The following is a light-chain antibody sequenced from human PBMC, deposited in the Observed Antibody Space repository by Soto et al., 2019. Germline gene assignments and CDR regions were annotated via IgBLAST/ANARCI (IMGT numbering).Light chain of an antibody. V-gene: IGKV3-20*01. Sequence: EIVFTQSPGTLSLSPGERATLSCRASQSISSNFLAWYQQKPGQAPRLLIYGASSRATGIPDRFSGSGSGTDFTLTISRLGPEDFAVYYCHQYGSSPSTFGQGTKVDIK. CDR1: QSISSNF. CDR3: HQYGSSPST. J-gene: IGKJ1*01. CDR2: GAS.